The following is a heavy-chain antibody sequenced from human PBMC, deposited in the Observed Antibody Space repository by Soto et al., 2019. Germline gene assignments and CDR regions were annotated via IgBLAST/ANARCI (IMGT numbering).Heavy chain of an antibody. V-gene: IGHV3-11*04. CDR1: GFTFSDYY. CDR3: ASSAVDTARRGFDY. CDR2: ISSSGSTI. J-gene: IGHJ4*02. Sequence: GGSLRLSCAASGFTFSDYYMSWIRQAPGKGLEWVSYISSSGSTIYYADSVKGRFTISRDNAKNSLYLQMNSLRAEDTAVYYCASSAVDTARRGFDYWGQGTMVTVSS. D-gene: IGHD5-18*01.